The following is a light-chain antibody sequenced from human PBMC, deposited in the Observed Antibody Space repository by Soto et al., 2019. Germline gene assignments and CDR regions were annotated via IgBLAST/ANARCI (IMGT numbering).Light chain of an antibody. V-gene: IGKV3-20*01. CDR1: QSVTSNY. Sequence: IVLTQSPGILSLYPGERATLSCRASQSVTSNYLVWYQQKPGQAPRLLIYGASSRATGIPDRFSGSGSGTDFTLTISRLETEDCAVYYCQQYGSSPLTFGGGTKVDIK. CDR2: GAS. J-gene: IGKJ4*01. CDR3: QQYGSSPLT.